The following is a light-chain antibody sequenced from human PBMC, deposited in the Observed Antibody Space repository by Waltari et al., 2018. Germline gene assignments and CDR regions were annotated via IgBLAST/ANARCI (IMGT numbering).Light chain of an antibody. CDR1: QHISNY. Sequence: DIQMTQSPSSLSASVGDRVTITCQASQHISNYLNWYQQKPGKAPKLLVHDATKLETGVPSRFSGSQSGTHVTLTINSLQPEDIATYYCQRYDNLPVLAVGPGTKVHIK. CDR3: QRYDNLPVLA. CDR2: DAT. J-gene: IGKJ3*01. V-gene: IGKV1-33*01.